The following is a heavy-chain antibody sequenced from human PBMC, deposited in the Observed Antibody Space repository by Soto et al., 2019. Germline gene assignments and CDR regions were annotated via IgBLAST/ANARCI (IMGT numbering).Heavy chain of an antibody. D-gene: IGHD2-15*01. Sequence: QVQLVQSGAEVKKPGSSVKVSCKASGGTFSSYAISWVRQAPGQGLEWMGGIIPICGTANYTQTFQGRITITADESTSMDCRELSSLTFEHTAVYYCAARRSSGGRGSPLIARKYYYYYGRDVWGQGSTVTVSS. CDR3: AARRSSGGRGSPLIARKYYYYYGRDV. CDR2: IIPICGTA. CDR1: GGTFSSYA. V-gene: IGHV1-69*01. J-gene: IGHJ6*02.